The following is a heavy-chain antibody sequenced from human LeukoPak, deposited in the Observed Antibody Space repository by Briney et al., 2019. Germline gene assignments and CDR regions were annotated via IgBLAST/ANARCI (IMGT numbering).Heavy chain of an antibody. D-gene: IGHD3-22*01. V-gene: IGHV4-59*08. J-gene: IGHJ4*02. CDR1: GGSISSYY. Sequence: SETLSLTCTVSGGSISSYYWSWIRQPPGKGLEWIGYIYYSGSTNYNPSLKSRVTISVDTSKNQFSLKLSSVTAADTAVYYCARVGLGHYYDSSPYYFDYWGQGTLVTVSS. CDR2: IYYSGST. CDR3: ARVGLGHYYDSSPYYFDY.